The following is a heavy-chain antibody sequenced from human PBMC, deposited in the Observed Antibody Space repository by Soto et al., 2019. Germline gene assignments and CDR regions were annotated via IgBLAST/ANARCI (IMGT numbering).Heavy chain of an antibody. D-gene: IGHD3-3*01. CDR2: IDHIGNT. CDR3: TAHYDVLGGYYRRWLDP. Sequence: SETLSLTCGVSGGSFSGYFWTWIRQPPEKGLEWIGEIDHIGNTKYNPSLKSRVTISIQTSKNQFSLKLTSVTAADTAVYYCTAHYDVLGGYYRRWLDPWAQGTLVPVSS. V-gene: IGHV4-34*01. CDR1: GGSFSGYF. J-gene: IGHJ5*02.